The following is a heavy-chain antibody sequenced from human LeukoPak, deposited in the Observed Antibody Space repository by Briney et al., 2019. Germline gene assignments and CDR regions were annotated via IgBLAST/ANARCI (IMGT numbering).Heavy chain of an antibody. CDR1: GFPFSYYC. CDR3: ARARGTSAIRGDY. CDR2: ISGNGDNV. Sequence: GGSLRLSCAASGFPFSYYCMNWIRQAPGKGLEWISYISGNGDNVEYADSVKGRFAISRDNANNSLFLQMNSLRTDDTAVYYCARARGTSAIRGDYWGQGTRVLVSS. J-gene: IGHJ4*02. D-gene: IGHD2-2*01. V-gene: IGHV3-11*01.